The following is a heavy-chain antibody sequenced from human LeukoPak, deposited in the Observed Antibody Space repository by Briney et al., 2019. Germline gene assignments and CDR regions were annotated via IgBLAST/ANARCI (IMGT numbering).Heavy chain of an antibody. CDR3: KIGDSGYDF. D-gene: IGHD5-12*01. Sequence: GGSLRLSCAASGFTFSSYEMNWVRQAPGKGLEWVSYISSSGSTIYYADSVKGRFTISRDNAKNSLSLQMNSLRAEDTAVYYCKIGDSGYDFWGQGTLVTVSS. CDR2: ISSSGSTI. CDR1: GFTFSSYE. V-gene: IGHV3-48*03. J-gene: IGHJ4*02.